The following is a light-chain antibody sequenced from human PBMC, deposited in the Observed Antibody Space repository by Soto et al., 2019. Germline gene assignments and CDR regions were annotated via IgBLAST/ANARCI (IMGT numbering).Light chain of an antibody. CDR1: SSEVGGFNY. J-gene: IGLJ1*01. CDR2: DVT. CDR3: NSYTSSSTYD. V-gene: IGLV2-14*03. Sequence: QSALTQPASVSGSPGQSITISCTGTSSEVGGFNYVSWYQQHPGKAPKLMIYDVTNRPSGVSYRFSGDKSGNTASLTISGLQAEDEADYYCNSYTSSSTYDFGTETKLTVL.